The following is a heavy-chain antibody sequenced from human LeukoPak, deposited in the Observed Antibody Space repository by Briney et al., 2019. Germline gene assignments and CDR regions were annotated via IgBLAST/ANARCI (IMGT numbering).Heavy chain of an antibody. V-gene: IGHV4-39*07. CDR3: ARADAYYDILTGTYYFDY. D-gene: IGHD3-9*01. CDR1: GGSISSSSYY. CDR2: IYYSGST. J-gene: IGHJ4*02. Sequence: PSETLSLTCTVSGGSISSSSYYWGWIRQPPGKGLEWIGSIYYSGSTYYNPSLKSRVTISVDTSKNQFSLKLSSVTAADTAVYYCARADAYYDILTGTYYFDYWGQGTLVTVSS.